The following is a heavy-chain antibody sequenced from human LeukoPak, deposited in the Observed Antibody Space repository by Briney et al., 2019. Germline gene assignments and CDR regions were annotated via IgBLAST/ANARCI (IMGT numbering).Heavy chain of an antibody. CDR3: ARGSQQLPPNNWFDP. J-gene: IGHJ5*02. CDR2: ISSSSSYI. V-gene: IGHV3-21*01. Sequence: PGGSLRLSCAASGFTVSSNCMNWVRQAPGKGLEWVSSISSSSSYIYYADSVKGRFTISRDNAKNSLYLQMNSLRAEDTAVYYCARGSQQLPPNNWFDPWGQGTLVTVSS. D-gene: IGHD6-13*01. CDR1: GFTVSSNC.